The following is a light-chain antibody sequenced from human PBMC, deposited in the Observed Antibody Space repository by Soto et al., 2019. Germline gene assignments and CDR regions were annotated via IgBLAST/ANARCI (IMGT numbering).Light chain of an antibody. CDR1: SSNIGSNA. V-gene: IGLV1-44*01. Sequence: QAVVTQPPSASGTPGQRVVISCSGSSSNIGSNAVNWYQQLPGTAPKLLIYSNDHRPSGVPDRFSGSKSGTSASLAISGLQSEDEAGYYCAAWDDSLTGPVFGGGTQLTVL. CDR3: AAWDDSLTGPV. CDR2: SND. J-gene: IGLJ2*01.